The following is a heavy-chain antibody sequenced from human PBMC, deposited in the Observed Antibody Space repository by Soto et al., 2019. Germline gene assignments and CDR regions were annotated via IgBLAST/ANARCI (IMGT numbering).Heavy chain of an antibody. CDR1: GYTFTSYD. J-gene: IGHJ6*03. Sequence: QVQLVQSGAEVKKPGASVKVSCKASGYTFTSYDINWVRQATGQGLEWMGWMNPNSGNTGYAQKFQGRVTMTRNTSISTAYMELSSLRSEDTAVYYCARGQPRAARDTYYYCYYMDVWGKGTTVTVSS. CDR2: MNPNSGNT. V-gene: IGHV1-8*01. D-gene: IGHD6-6*01. CDR3: ARGQPRAARDTYYYCYYMDV.